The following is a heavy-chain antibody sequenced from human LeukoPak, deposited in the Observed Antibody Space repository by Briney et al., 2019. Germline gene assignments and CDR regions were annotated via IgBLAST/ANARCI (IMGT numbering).Heavy chain of an antibody. Sequence: SETLSLTCTVSGGSISSGGYYWSWIRQPPGKGLEWIGYIYHSGSTYYNPSLKSRVTISVDRPKNQFSLKLSSVTAADTAVYYCARDVVPAAHYWYFDLWGRGTLVTVSS. CDR3: ARDVVPAAHYWYFDL. CDR2: IYHSGST. D-gene: IGHD2-2*01. CDR1: GGSISSGGYY. J-gene: IGHJ2*01. V-gene: IGHV4-30-2*01.